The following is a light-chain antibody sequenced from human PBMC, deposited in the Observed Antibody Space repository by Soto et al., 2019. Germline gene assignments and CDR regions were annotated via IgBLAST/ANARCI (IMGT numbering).Light chain of an antibody. CDR3: SSYTSSSTLAYV. CDR2: EVS. J-gene: IGLJ1*01. V-gene: IGLV2-14*01. Sequence: QSALTQPASVSGSPGQSITISCTGTHTDVGGYNYVSWYQQHPGKAPKLMIYEVSNRPSGVSNRFSGSKSGNTASLTISGLQAEDEADYYCSSYTSSSTLAYVFGTGTKLTVL. CDR1: HTDVGGYNY.